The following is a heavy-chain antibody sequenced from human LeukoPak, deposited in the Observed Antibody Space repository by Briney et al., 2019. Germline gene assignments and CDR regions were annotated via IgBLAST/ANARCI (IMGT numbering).Heavy chain of an antibody. D-gene: IGHD1-1*01. CDR2: IYYSGST. CDR1: GGSISSYY. CDR3: ARERTYPSL. Sequence: PSETLSLTCTVSGGSISSYYWSWIRQPPGKGLEWIGYIYYSGSTNYNPSLKSRVTISVDASKNQFSLKLSSVTAADTAVYYCARERTYPSLWGQGTLVTVSS. J-gene: IGHJ4*02. V-gene: IGHV4-59*12.